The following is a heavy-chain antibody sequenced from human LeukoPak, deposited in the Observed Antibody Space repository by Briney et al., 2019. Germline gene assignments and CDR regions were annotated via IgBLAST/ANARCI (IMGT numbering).Heavy chain of an antibody. Sequence: PGGSLRLSCAASGFTFTTSWMSWVRQTPGKGLEWVANIKPDGGEKHYVDSAKGRFTISRDNARSSLYLQMSSLGADDTALYYCARGVWSSLNAFDIWGQGTMVTVSS. J-gene: IGHJ3*02. CDR2: IKPDGGEK. D-gene: IGHD2-21*02. CDR1: GFTFTTSW. CDR3: ARGVWSSLNAFDI. V-gene: IGHV3-7*01.